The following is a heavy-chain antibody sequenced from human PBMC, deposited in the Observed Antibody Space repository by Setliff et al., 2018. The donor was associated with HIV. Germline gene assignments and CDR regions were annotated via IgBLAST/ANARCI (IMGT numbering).Heavy chain of an antibody. J-gene: IGHJ4*02. CDR3: GRDGGYSGWYFVLGYFNS. CDR2: VSHSGDT. D-gene: IGHD6-19*01. CDR1: GGSVSSGPYY. Sequence: PSETLSLTCTVSGGSVSSGPYYWGWVRLSPGKGLEWIGSVSHSGDTYYSPALKNRVSMSIDTSKSQFSLKLDSVIVADTALYDCGRDGGYSGWYFVLGYFNSWGQGALVTVSS. V-gene: IGHV4-39*02.